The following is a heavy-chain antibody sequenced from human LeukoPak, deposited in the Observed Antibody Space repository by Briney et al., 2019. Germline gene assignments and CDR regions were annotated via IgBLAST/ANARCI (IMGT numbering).Heavy chain of an antibody. V-gene: IGHV3-7*02. J-gene: IGHJ6*02. CDR2: IKQDGSEK. CDR1: GFTFSSHW. Sequence: PGGSLRLSCAASGFTFSSHWMSWVRQAPGKGLEWVANIKQDGSEKYYVDSVKGRFTISRDNAKNSLYLQMNSLTAEDTAVYYCAKYSYGMDVWGQGTTVAVSS. CDR3: AKYSYGMDV.